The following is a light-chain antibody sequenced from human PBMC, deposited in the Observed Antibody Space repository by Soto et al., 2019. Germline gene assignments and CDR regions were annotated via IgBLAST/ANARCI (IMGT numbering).Light chain of an antibody. CDR3: QQYGSSPPMYT. V-gene: IGKV3-20*01. Sequence: EIALTQSPGTLSLSPGERATLSCRASQSVSCSYLAWYQQKPGQAPRLLIYGASSRATGIPDRFSGSGSGTDFTLTISILEPEDFAVYYCQQYGSSPPMYTFGQGTKREIK. J-gene: IGKJ2*01. CDR2: GAS. CDR1: QSVSCSY.